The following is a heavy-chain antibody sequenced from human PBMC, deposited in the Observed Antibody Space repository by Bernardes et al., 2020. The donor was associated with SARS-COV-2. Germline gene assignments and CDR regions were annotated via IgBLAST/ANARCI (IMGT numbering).Heavy chain of an antibody. CDR1: GFTFSSYS. J-gene: IGHJ4*02. Sequence: GGSLRLSCAASGFTFSSYSINWVRQAPGKGLEWVSSISSSSSYIYYADSVKGRFTISRDNAKNSLLLQMNGLRAEDTAVYYCARESHGGEHFDYWGQGTLVTVSS. V-gene: IGHV3-21*01. CDR2: ISSSSSYI. CDR3: ARESHGGEHFDY. D-gene: IGHD4-17*01.